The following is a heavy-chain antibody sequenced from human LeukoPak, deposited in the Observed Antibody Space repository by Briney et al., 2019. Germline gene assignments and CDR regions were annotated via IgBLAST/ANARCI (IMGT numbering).Heavy chain of an antibody. Sequence: PGGSLRLFCSVSGFTFSNYAMHWVGQAPGKGLVWVSRINSDGSSTSYADSVKGRFTISRDNTKNTLYLQMNSLRAEDTAVYYCARGLYSGSYYSDYWGQGTLATVSS. CDR2: INSDGSST. CDR3: ARGLYSGSYYSDY. D-gene: IGHD1-26*01. J-gene: IGHJ4*02. V-gene: IGHV3-74*01. CDR1: GFTFSNYA.